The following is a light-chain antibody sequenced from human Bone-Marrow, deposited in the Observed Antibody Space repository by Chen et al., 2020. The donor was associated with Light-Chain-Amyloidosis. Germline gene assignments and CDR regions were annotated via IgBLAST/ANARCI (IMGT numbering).Light chain of an antibody. CDR1: NIGSTS. CDR3: QVWDRSSDRPV. V-gene: IGLV3-21*02. Sequence: SYLLPQPSSVSVAPGQTAPIACGGNNIGSTSVHWYQQTPGQAPLLVVYDDSDRPSGIPERLSGSNSGNTATLTISRVEAGDEADYYCQVWDRSSDRPVFGGGTKLTVL. J-gene: IGLJ3*02. CDR2: DDS.